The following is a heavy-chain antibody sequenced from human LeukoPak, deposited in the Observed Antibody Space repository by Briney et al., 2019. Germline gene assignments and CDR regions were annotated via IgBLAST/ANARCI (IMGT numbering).Heavy chain of an antibody. CDR2: IKQDGSKK. D-gene: IGHD5-24*01. CDR3: TRVGYIDEGIDY. J-gene: IGHJ4*02. V-gene: IGHV3-7*04. CDR1: GFPFSSYW. Sequence: GGSLRLSCVASGFPFSSYWMTWVRQAPGKGLEWVANIKQDGSKKSYEDSVKGRFTISRDNAKNSLYLQMNSLRAEDTAIYYCTRVGYIDEGIDYWGQGTLVTVSS.